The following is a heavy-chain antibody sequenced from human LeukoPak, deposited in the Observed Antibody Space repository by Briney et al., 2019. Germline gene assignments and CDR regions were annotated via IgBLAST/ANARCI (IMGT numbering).Heavy chain of an antibody. CDR3: AKVASSSWYGGPFDY. CDR2: ISGSGGST. CDR1: GFTFSSYA. D-gene: IGHD6-13*01. V-gene: IGHV3-23*01. Sequence: GGSLRLSCAASGFTFSSYAMSWVRQAPGKGLEWVSDISGSGGSTYYADSVKGRFTISRDNSKNTLYLQMNSLRAEDTAVYYCAKVASSSWYGGPFDYWGQGTLVTVSS. J-gene: IGHJ4*02.